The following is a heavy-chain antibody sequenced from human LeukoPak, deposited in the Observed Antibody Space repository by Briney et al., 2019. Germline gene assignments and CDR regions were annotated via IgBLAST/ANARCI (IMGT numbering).Heavy chain of an antibody. D-gene: IGHD2-21*02. CDR2: IYYSGST. CDR1: GGSISSYY. Sequence: SETLSLTCTVSGGSISSYYWSWIRQPPGKGLEWIGYIYYSGSTNYNPSLKSQVTISVDTSKNQFSLKLSSVTAADTAVYYCARVTRNYYYYMDVWGKGTTVTVSS. CDR3: ARVTRNYYYYMDV. V-gene: IGHV4-59*01. J-gene: IGHJ6*03.